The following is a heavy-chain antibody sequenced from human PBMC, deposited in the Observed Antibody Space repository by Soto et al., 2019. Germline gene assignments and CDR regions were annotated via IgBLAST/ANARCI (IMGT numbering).Heavy chain of an antibody. Sequence: QVQLQQWGAGLLKPSETLSLICAVYGGSFSGNYWSWIRQPPGKGLEWIGEFSDSGSTNYNPSLKSRVTISEDMSKSQFSLKLSSVTAAVTAVYYCARGNFYYGLDVWGQGTTVTVSS. J-gene: IGHJ6*02. CDR3: ARGNFYYGLDV. V-gene: IGHV4-34*01. CDR2: FSDSGST. CDR1: GGSFSGNY.